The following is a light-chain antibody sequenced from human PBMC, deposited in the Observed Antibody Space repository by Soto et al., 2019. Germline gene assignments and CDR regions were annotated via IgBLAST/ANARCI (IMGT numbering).Light chain of an antibody. Sequence: QSALTQPASVSGSPGQAITISCTGTSSDVGGYNYASWYQQHPGKAPKLMIYEVSYRPSGVSNRFSGSKSGNTASLTISGLQAEDEADYYCGSYSSTSTRIFGIGTKVTVL. CDR1: SSDVGGYNY. CDR3: GSYSSTSTRI. V-gene: IGLV2-14*01. J-gene: IGLJ1*01. CDR2: EVS.